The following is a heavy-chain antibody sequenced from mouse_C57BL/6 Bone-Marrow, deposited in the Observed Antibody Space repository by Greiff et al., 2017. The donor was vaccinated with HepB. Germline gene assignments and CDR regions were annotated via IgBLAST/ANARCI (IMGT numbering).Heavy chain of an antibody. CDR2: IHPNSGST. CDR1: GYTFTSYW. V-gene: IGHV1-64*01. CDR3: ASSYEYDNSSMDY. Sequence: QVQLKQPGAELVKPGASVKLSCKASGYTFTSYWMHWVKQRPGQGLEWIGMIHPNSGSTNYNEKFKSKATLTVDKSSSTAYMQLSSLTSEDSAVYYCASSYEYDNSSMDYWGQGTSVTVSS. D-gene: IGHD2-4*01. J-gene: IGHJ4*01.